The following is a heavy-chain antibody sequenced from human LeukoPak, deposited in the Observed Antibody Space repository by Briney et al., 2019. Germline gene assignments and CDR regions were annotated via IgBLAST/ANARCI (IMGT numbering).Heavy chain of an antibody. D-gene: IGHD3-16*02. Sequence: SETLSLTCTVSGYSISSGYYWGWIRQPPGKGLEGIGNIYHSGSTYYNPCLKSRVTISGDTSKIQFSLKVRSVTAADTDVYYCGRAFVMITFGGVIVIPGSWFDPWGQGTLVTVSS. V-gene: IGHV4-38-2*02. J-gene: IGHJ5*02. CDR2: IYHSGST. CDR1: GYSISSGYY. CDR3: GRAFVMITFGGVIVIPGSWFDP.